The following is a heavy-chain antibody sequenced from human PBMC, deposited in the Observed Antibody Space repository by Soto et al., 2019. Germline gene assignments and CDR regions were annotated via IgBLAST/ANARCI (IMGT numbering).Heavy chain of an antibody. J-gene: IGHJ3*01. V-gene: IGHV4-39*07. CDR1: GGSISSSSYY. Sequence: SETLSLTCPFPGGSISSSSYYWGWIRQPPGKGLEWIGSIYYSGSTYYNPSLKSRVTISVDRSKNQFSLKLSSVTAADTAVYYCARLYPYYDILTGSQIYGFDFWGQGTMVTVSS. D-gene: IGHD3-9*01. CDR3: ARLYPYYDILTGSQIYGFDF. CDR2: IYYSGST.